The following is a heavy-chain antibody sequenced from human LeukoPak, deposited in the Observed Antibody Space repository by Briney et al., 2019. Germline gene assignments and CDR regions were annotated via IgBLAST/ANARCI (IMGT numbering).Heavy chain of an antibody. CDR2: IHSNGGRT. V-gene: IGHV3-20*04. D-gene: IGHD6-19*01. CDR3: ARDGGWYKRGLDHYYYYMDV. CDR1: GFTFSSYA. Sequence: PGRSLRLSCAASGFTFSSYAMHWVRQAPGKGLERVSCIHSNGGRTGYADSVKGLFTISRDNAKNSLYLQMNSLRVEDTALYYCARDGGWYKRGLDHYYYYMDVWGKGTTVIVSS. J-gene: IGHJ6*03.